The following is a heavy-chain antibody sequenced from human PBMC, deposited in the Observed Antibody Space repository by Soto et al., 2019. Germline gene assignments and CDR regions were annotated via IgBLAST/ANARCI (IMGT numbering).Heavy chain of an antibody. CDR3: VSQRTTVPTQAYFDY. CDR2: VYYRGRS. Sequence: PSETLSLTCTVSGGSVTNSSYYWGWIRQSPGKGLEWIGSVYYRGRSHSKSSVKSRVTISVDTSKNRFSLSLNSVTAPDTAVYFCVSQRTTVPTQAYFDYWGPGALVTVSS. D-gene: IGHD4-17*01. CDR1: GGSVTNSSYY. V-gene: IGHV4-39*01. J-gene: IGHJ4*02.